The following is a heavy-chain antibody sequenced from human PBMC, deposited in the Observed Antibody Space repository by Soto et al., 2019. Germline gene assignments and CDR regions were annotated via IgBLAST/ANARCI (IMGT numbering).Heavy chain of an antibody. V-gene: IGHV4-31*03. D-gene: IGHD2-2*01. CDR2: IYYSGST. CDR1: GGSISSGGYY. Sequence: LSLTCTVSGGSISSGGYYWSWIRQHPGKGLEWIGYIYYSGSTYYNPSLKSRVTISVDTSKNQFSLKLSSVTAADTAVYYCASGSFPPDDIVVVPAAYYYYYMDVWGKGTTVTVSS. J-gene: IGHJ6*03. CDR3: ASGSFPPDDIVVVPAAYYYYYMDV.